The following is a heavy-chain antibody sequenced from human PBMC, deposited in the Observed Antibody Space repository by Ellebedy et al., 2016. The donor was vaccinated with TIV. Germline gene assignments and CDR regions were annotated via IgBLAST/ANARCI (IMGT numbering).Heavy chain of an antibody. CDR1: GFTFSSYA. CDR2: ISGSGGST. D-gene: IGHD6-13*01. J-gene: IGHJ4*02. V-gene: IGHV3-23*01. Sequence: GESLKISXAASGFTFSSYAMSWVRQAPGKGLEWVSAISGSGGSTYYADSVKGRFTISRDNSKNTLYLQMNSLRAEDTAVYYCAKTHYMYSSSWYWYFDYWGQGTLVTVSS. CDR3: AKTHYMYSSSWYWYFDY.